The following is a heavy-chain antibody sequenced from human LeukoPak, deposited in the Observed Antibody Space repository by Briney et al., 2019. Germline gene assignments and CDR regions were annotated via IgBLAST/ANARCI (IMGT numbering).Heavy chain of an antibody. Sequence: GRSLTLSCVASGFTFNNYGMHWLRQAPGKGLEGVAILWYDGNNKYHADAVRGPFTISRDNSKNTLSLQMNSLRAEDTAVYYCARSSGWPYYFDYWGQGTLVTVSS. J-gene: IGHJ4*02. D-gene: IGHD6-19*01. CDR2: LWYDGNNK. CDR1: GFTFNNYG. CDR3: ARSSGWPYYFDY. V-gene: IGHV3-33*01.